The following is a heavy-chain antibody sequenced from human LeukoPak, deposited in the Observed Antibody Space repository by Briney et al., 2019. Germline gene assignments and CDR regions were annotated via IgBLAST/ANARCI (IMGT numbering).Heavy chain of an antibody. V-gene: IGHV5-51*01. D-gene: IGHD2-15*01. Sequence: GESLKISCKGSGYSFTSYWIGWVRQMPGKGLEWMGIIYPGDSDTRYSLSFQGQVTISADKSISTAYLQWSSLKASDTAMYYCARQGYCSGGSCYSYFSIDYWGQGTLVTVSS. CDR1: GYSFTSYW. CDR3: ARQGYCSGGSCYSYFSIDY. CDR2: IYPGDSDT. J-gene: IGHJ4*02.